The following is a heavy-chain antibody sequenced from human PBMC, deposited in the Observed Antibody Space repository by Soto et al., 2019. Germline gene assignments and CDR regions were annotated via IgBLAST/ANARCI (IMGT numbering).Heavy chain of an antibody. D-gene: IGHD2-15*01. CDR1: GFSLSTSGVG. CDR3: AYLPCSGGSCYWFSFSGMDV. Sequence: QITLKLSGPPLVKPTQTLTLTCTFSGFSLSTSGVGVAWIRQPPGKALEWLALIYWDDDKRYRPSLQSRLTITKDTSKNQVVLTMTNMDSVDTATYYCAYLPCSGGSCYWFSFSGMDVWGPGTTVTVSS. J-gene: IGHJ6*02. CDR2: IYWDDDK. V-gene: IGHV2-5*02.